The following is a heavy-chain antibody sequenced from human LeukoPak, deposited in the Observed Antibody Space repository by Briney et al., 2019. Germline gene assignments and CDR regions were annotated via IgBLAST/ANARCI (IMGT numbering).Heavy chain of an antibody. CDR1: GFTFSNYL. CDR3: ARTAKGRGIGYFDY. D-gene: IGHD1-1*01. V-gene: IGHV3-23*01. J-gene: IGHJ4*02. CDR2: ISDSGGST. Sequence: GGSLRLSCTASGFTFSNYLMTWVRQAPGKGLEWVSAISDSGGSTYYADSVQGRFTISRDNAKNSLYLQMNSLRAEDTAVYYCARTAKGRGIGYFDYWGQGTLVTVSS.